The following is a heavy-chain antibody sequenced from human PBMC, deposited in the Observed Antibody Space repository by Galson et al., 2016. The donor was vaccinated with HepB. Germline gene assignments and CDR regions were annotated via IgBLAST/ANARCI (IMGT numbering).Heavy chain of an antibody. CDR1: GNSFTNYW. CDR2: IDPSDSYT. J-gene: IGHJ6*02. D-gene: IGHD6-6*01. Sequence: QSGAEVKKPGESLRISCKGSGNSFTNYWIAWVRQMPGKGLEWMGRIDPSDSYTNYSPSFEGHVTISADKSISTAYRHWSSLKASDTAMYYCARGLVEYGMDVWGQGTTVTVSS. V-gene: IGHV5-10-1*01. CDR3: ARGLVEYGMDV.